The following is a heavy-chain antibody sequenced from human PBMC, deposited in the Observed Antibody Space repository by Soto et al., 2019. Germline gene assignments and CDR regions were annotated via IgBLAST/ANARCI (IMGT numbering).Heavy chain of an antibody. J-gene: IGHJ5*01. CDR3: VRPRFDYAGSVYRCFDS. D-gene: IGHD3-22*01. CDR2: IKRNGRDK. V-gene: IGHV3-7*03. Sequence: PGGSLRLSCAASGFTFSDFLMGWVRQAPGTGLEWVASIKRNGRDKFYANSVKGRFTISRDNAKNSLYLQMNSLRADDTAVYYFVRPRFDYAGSVYRCFDSWGQGTLVTVSS. CDR1: GFTFSDFL.